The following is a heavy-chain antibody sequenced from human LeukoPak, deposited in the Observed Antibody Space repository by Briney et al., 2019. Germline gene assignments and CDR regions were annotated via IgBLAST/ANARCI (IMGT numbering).Heavy chain of an antibody. CDR1: GFTFSSYA. J-gene: IGHJ4*02. CDR2: ISGSGGST. Sequence: GGSLRLSCAASGFTFSSYAMSWVRQAPGKGLEWVSAISGSGGSTYYADSVKGRFTISRDNSKNTLYLQMNSLKTEDTAVYYCTTELSSILDKFHWGQGTLVTVSS. D-gene: IGHD2/OR15-2a*01. CDR3: TTELSSILDKFH. V-gene: IGHV3-23*01.